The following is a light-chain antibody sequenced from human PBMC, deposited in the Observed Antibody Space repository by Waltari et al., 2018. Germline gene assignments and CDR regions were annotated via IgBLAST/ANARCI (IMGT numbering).Light chain of an antibody. Sequence: SSELTQDPAVSVALGQTVRITCQGDSLRRFYASWYQQKPGQAPVLVIYGKTNRPSGIPDRFSGSSSGNTASLTITGAQAEDEADYYCNSRDTSSNHGVFGGGTKLTVL. CDR2: GKT. CDR1: SLRRFY. V-gene: IGLV3-19*01. CDR3: NSRDTSSNHGV. J-gene: IGLJ3*02.